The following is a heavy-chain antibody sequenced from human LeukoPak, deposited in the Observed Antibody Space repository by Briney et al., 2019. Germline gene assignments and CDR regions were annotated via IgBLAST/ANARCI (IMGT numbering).Heavy chain of an antibody. V-gene: IGHV3-23*01. CDR3: AKGSPQAASGYTYGFLPFDY. Sequence: GGSLRLSCGASGFTLENYAINWVRQAPGKGLEWVSAISNSEVSSITESGDGTYHADSVKGRFTISRDNSKNTLYLQMNSLRAEDTAVYYCAKGSPQAASGYTYGFLPFDYWGQGTLVTVSS. CDR2: ISNSEVSSITESGDGT. CDR1: GFTLENYA. J-gene: IGHJ4*02. D-gene: IGHD5-18*01.